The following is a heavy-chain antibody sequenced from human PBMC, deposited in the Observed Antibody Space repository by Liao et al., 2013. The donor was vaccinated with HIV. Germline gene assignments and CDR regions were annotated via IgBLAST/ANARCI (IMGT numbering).Heavy chain of an antibody. D-gene: IGHD7-27*01. CDR2: INDSGST. V-gene: IGHV4-34*01. CDR3: ARDDWGSLHFDY. J-gene: IGHJ4*02. Sequence: QVQLQQWGAGLLKPSETLSLTCAVYGGSFSGYYWSWIRQPPGKGLEWIGEINDSGSTNYNPSLKSRVTISVDTSKNQFSLKLSSVTAADTAVYYCARDDWGSLHFDYWGQGTLVTVSS. CDR1: GGSFSGYY.